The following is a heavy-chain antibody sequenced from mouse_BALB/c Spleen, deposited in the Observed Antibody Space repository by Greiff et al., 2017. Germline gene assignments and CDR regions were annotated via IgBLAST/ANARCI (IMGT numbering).Heavy chain of an antibody. Sequence: EVKLQESGPSLVKPSQTLSLTCSVTGDSITSGYWNWIRKFPGNKLEYMGYISYSGSTYYNPSLKSRISITRDTSKNQYYLQLNSVTTEDTATYYCARCGGYYYVSSYGFAYWGQGTLVTVSA. CDR2: ISYSGST. J-gene: IGHJ3*01. CDR1: GDSITSGY. V-gene: IGHV3-8*02. D-gene: IGHD1-1*01. CDR3: ARCGGYYYVSSYGFAY.